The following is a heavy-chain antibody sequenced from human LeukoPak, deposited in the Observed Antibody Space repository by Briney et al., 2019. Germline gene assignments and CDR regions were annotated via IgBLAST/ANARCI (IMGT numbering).Heavy chain of an antibody. CDR3: AKLPPLHLYDSSGASY. CDR1: GFSFSSYG. V-gene: IGHV3-30*02. J-gene: IGHJ4*02. Sequence: GGSLRLSCTASGFSFSSYGMHWVRQTPGRGLDWVAFIQFDGSNTFYAESVRDRFIISRDNSKQTLYLQMDNLRPEDSAVYFCAKLPPLHLYDSSGASYWGQGTPVAVSS. CDR2: IQFDGSNT. D-gene: IGHD3-22*01.